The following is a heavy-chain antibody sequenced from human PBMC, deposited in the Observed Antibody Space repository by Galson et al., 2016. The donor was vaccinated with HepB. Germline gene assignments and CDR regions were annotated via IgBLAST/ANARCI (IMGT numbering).Heavy chain of an antibody. CDR1: GGSVSSASYS. CDR2: IYDSGIT. D-gene: IGHD2-15*01. CDR3: ASTPEYCSGGSCFNGAAFDI. J-gene: IGHJ3*02. V-gene: IGHV4-30-2*01. Sequence: TLSLTCAVSGGSVSSASYSWSWIRQPPGKGLEWTGYIYDSGITYYKSSLKSRVTISVDRSKNHFSLHLSSVTAADTALHYCASTPEYCSGGSCFNGAAFDIWGQGTMVTVSS.